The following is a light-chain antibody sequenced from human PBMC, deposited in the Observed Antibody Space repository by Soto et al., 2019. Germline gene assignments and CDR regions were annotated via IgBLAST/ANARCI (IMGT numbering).Light chain of an antibody. CDR1: QSVSNY. J-gene: IGKJ4*01. V-gene: IGKV3-15*01. CDR3: QQYHNWLT. CDR2: DAS. Sequence: IVLTQSPATLSLSPGERATLSCRTSQSVSNYLAWYQQKPGQAPRLLIYDASTRATGIPARFSGSGSGTEFTLTISSLQSEDFAVYYCQQYHNWLTFGGGTKVDIK.